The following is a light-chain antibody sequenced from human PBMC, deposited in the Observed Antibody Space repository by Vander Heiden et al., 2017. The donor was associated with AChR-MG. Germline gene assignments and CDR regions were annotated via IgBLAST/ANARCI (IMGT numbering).Light chain of an antibody. CDR1: QSVSSSY. Sequence: EIVLTQSPGTLSFSPGERATLSCRASQSVSSSYLAWYQQKPGQAPRLLIYGASSRATGIPDRFSGSGSGTDFTLTISRLEPEDFAVYYCQQDGSSPWTFGQGTKVEI. V-gene: IGKV3-20*01. CDR3: QQDGSSPWT. CDR2: GAS. J-gene: IGKJ1*01.